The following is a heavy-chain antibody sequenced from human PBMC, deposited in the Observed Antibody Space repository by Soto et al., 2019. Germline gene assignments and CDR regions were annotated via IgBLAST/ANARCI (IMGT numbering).Heavy chain of an antibody. Sequence: PGGSLRLSCAASGFTFSSYGMHWVRQAPGKGLEWVAVISYDGSNKYYADSVKGRFTISRDNSKNTLYLQMNSLRAEDTAVYYCAKGALRYFDFYYFDYWGQGTLVTVSS. CDR2: ISYDGSNK. CDR3: AKGALRYFDFYYFDY. V-gene: IGHV3-30*18. J-gene: IGHJ4*02. CDR1: GFTFSSYG. D-gene: IGHD3-9*01.